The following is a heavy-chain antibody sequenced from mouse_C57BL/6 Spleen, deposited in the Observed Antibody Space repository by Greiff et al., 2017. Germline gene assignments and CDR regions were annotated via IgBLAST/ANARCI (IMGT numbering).Heavy chain of an antibody. J-gene: IGHJ4*01. CDR3: ARGAYSYYAMDY. V-gene: IGHV1-20*01. D-gene: IGHD2-10*01. CDR2: INPYNGDT. CDR1: GYSFTGYF. Sequence: DVQLQESGPELVKPGDSVKISCKASGYSFTGYFMNWVMQSHGKSLEWIGRINPYNGDTFYNQKFKGKATLTVDKSSSTAHMELRSLTSEDSAVYYGARGAYSYYAMDYWGQGTSVTVSS.